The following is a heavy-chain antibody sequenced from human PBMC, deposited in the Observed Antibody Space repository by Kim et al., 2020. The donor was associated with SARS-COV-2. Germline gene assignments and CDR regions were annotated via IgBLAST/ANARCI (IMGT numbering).Heavy chain of an antibody. Sequence: GGSLRLSCGASGFTVNNFAMSWVRQAPGKGLEWVSTDPGGGGRTFYADSVKGRFTISRDNSKNTVFLQMNSVRAEDTAVYYCAKGQPLSSGWYGFEDWGQGTLVTVSS. D-gene: IGHD6-19*01. V-gene: IGHV3-23*01. CDR1: GFTVNNFA. CDR2: DPGGGGRT. J-gene: IGHJ4*02. CDR3: AKGQPLSSGWYGFED.